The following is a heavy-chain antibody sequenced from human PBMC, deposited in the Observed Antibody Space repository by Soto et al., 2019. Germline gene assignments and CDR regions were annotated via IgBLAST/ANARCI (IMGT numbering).Heavy chain of an antibody. Sequence: ASVKVSCKASGYTXXXXXMHWGRPAPGQGLEWMGWINPKSGGTNYAQKFQGRVTMTRDTSISTAYMELSRLRSDDTAVYYCARDLPIAARPLGLYYYYYYGMDVWGQGTTVTV. CDR3: ARDLPIAARPLGLYYYYYYGMDV. V-gene: IGHV1-2*02. J-gene: IGHJ6*02. CDR1: GYTXXXXX. D-gene: IGHD6-6*01. CDR2: INPKSGGT.